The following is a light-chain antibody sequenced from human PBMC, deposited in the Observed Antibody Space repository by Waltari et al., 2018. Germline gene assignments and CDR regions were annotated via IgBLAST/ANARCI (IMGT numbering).Light chain of an antibody. CDR1: QSVTSN. V-gene: IGKV3-15*01. CDR2: GAS. J-gene: IGKJ1*01. Sequence: EIVITQSPANLSVSPGDRTTLPCRASQSVTSNLAWYQQKPGQAPRLLIYGASTRATGVPARFSGSGSGTEFTLTISSLQSEDFAVYYCQQYNEWPPWTFGQGTKVEIK. CDR3: QQYNEWPPWT.